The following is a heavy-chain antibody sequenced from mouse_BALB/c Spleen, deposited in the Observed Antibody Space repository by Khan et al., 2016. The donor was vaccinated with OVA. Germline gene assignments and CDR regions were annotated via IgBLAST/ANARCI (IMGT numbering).Heavy chain of an antibody. D-gene: IGHD2-14*01. V-gene: IGHV1-4*01. J-gene: IGHJ4*01. CDR1: GYTFTSHT. Sequence: QVQLQQPGAELARPGASVKMSCKASGYTFTSHTMHWVKQRPGQGLEWIGYINPRSDYTQYNQKLNDKATLTADISSSTAYMQLSSLTSEDSAVYYCARRTTEYALDYWGQGTSVTVSS. CDR3: ARRTTEYALDY. CDR2: INPRSDYT.